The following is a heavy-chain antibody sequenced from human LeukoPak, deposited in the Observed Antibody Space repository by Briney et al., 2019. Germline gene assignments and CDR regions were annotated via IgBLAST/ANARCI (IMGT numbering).Heavy chain of an antibody. CDR2: IYTSGST. CDR1: GGSISSYY. J-gene: IGHJ4*02. D-gene: IGHD2-2*01. Sequence: SETLSLTCTVSGGSISSYYWSWIRQPPGKGLEWIGRIYTSGSTNYNPSLKSRVTISVDTSKNQFSLKLSSVTAADTAVYYCAREGFWDCSSTSCYSSYWGQGTLVTVSS. CDR3: AREGFWDCSSTSCYSSY. V-gene: IGHV4-4*08.